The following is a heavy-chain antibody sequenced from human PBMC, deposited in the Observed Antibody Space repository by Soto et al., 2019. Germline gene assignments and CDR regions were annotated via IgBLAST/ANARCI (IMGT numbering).Heavy chain of an antibody. CDR3: AKDIVVVVADYYYGMDV. CDR1: GFTFSSYG. CDR2: ISYDGSNK. J-gene: IGHJ6*02. D-gene: IGHD2-15*01. V-gene: IGHV3-30*18. Sequence: GGSLRLSCAASGFTFSSYGMHWVRQAPGKGLEWVAVISYDGSNKYYADSVKGRFTISRDNSKNTLYLQMNSLRAEDTAVYYCAKDIVVVVADYYYGMDVWGQGTTVTVS.